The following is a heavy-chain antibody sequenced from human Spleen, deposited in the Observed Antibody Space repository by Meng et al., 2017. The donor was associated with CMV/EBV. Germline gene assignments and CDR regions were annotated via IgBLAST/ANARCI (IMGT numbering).Heavy chain of an antibody. Sequence: GESLKISCAASGFTFSTFTMNWVRQAPGKGLEWVSSISSSTTYKYYADSVKGRFTISRDNAKNSLFLQMNSLRAEDTAVYYCARAVSPYCSSTSCSDAFDIWGQGTVVTVSS. V-gene: IGHV3-21*01. J-gene: IGHJ3*02. CDR1: GFTFSTFT. CDR3: ARAVSPYCSSTSCSDAFDI. CDR2: ISSSTTYK. D-gene: IGHD2-2*01.